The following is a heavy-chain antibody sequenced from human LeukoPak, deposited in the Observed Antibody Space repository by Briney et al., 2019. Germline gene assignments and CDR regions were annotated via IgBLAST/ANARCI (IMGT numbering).Heavy chain of an antibody. V-gene: IGHV3-48*01. CDR2: ISSSSSTI. CDR1: GFTFSSYS. CDR3: AREQYDSTGYYLFDY. Sequence: PGGSLRLSCAASGFTFSSYSMNWVRQAPGKGLEGVSYISSSSSTIYYADSVKGRFTISRDNAKNSLYLQMNSLRAEDTAVYYCAREQYDSTGYYLFDYWGQGTLVTVSS. D-gene: IGHD3-22*01. J-gene: IGHJ4*02.